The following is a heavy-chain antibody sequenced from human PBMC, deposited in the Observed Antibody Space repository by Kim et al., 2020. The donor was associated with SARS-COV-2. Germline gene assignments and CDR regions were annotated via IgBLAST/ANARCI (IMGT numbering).Heavy chain of an antibody. CDR1: GFILDTYG. CDR3: ARTV. CDR2: ISDDGGST. J-gene: IGHJ6*01. V-gene: IGHV3-23*01. Sequence: GGSLRLSCVASGFILDTYGVTWVRQVPGKGLEWVAGISDDGGSTSYAESVRGRFTISRDNSRNTVYLQMNSLRAEDTDTYSCARTVW.